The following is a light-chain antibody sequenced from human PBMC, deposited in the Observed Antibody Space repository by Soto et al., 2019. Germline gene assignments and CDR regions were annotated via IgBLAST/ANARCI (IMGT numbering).Light chain of an antibody. Sequence: EIVLTQSPGTLSLSPGERATLSCRASQSLSTSYLGWFQQKPGQAPRLLISGASSRATGIPDRFSGSGSGTDFTLTISRLEPEDFAVYSCQQYGFSPLTFGQGTKVEIK. CDR1: QSLSTSY. CDR2: GAS. V-gene: IGKV3-20*01. CDR3: QQYGFSPLT. J-gene: IGKJ1*01.